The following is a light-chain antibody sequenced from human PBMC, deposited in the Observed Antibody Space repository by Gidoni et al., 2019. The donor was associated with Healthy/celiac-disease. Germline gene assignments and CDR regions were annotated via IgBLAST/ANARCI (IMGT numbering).Light chain of an antibody. CDR1: QSISSW. Sequence: DLQLTQSPSTLSASVGDRVTITCRASQSISSWLAWYQQKPGKAPKLLIYKASSLESGVPSRFSGSGSGTEFTLTIRSLQTDDFATYYCQQYNSYSRTFGQGTKVEIK. V-gene: IGKV1-5*03. CDR2: KAS. CDR3: QQYNSYSRT. J-gene: IGKJ1*01.